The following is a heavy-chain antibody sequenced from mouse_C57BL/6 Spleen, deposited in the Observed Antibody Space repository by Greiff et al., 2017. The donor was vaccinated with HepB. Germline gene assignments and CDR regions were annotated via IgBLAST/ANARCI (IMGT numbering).Heavy chain of an antibody. CDR1: GYTFTSYW. CDR3: AREDYYGSTWDLDV. V-gene: IGHV1-72*01. CDR2: IDPNSGGT. D-gene: IGHD1-1*01. Sequence: QVHVKQPGAELVKPGASVKLSCKASGYTFTSYWMHWVKQRPGRGLEWIGRIDPNSGGTKYNEKFKSKATLTVDKPSSTAYMQLSRLTSEDSAVYYCAREDYYGSTWDLDVWGTGTTVTVSS. J-gene: IGHJ1*03.